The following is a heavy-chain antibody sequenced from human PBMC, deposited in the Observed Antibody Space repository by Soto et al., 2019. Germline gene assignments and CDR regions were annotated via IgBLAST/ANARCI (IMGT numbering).Heavy chain of an antibody. CDR1: GYTFTEFD. CDR3: SRVVRFFGRHAGY. Sequence: SSVKVSCTTSGYTFTEFDINWVRQAPGQGLEWMGWMNTNTGNTGYAQKFQGRVTMTRDTSISTAYMELRRLRSEDTAVYYCSRVVRFFGRHAGYWGQGILGTV. D-gene: IGHD3-3*01. J-gene: IGHJ4*02. CDR2: MNTNTGNT. V-gene: IGHV1-8*01.